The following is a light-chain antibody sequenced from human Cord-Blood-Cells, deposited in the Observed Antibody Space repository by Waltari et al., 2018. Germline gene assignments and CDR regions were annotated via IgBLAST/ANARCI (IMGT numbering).Light chain of an antibody. CDR2: GNS. CDR1: SPHIGAGYE. Sequence: QSVLTQPPSVSGAPGQRVTISCTGSSPHIGAGYEVHWYQQLPGTAPNLLIYGNSNRPSGVPDRFSGSKSGTSASLAITGLQAEDEADYYCQSYDSSLSGYVFGTGTKVTVL. J-gene: IGLJ1*01. V-gene: IGLV1-40*01. CDR3: QSYDSSLSGYV.